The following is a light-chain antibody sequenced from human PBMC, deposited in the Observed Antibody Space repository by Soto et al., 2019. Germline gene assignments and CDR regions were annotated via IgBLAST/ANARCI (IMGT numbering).Light chain of an antibody. CDR2: AAS. V-gene: IGKV1-27*01. CDR3: QKYNSAPWT. CDR1: QGISNY. Sequence: DIQMTQSPSSLSASVGDRVTITCRASQGISNYLAWYQQKQGKVPKLLLYAASTLQSGVPSRFSGSGSGTDFTITISSLPPEDVATYYCQKYNSAPWTFGQGTKVEIK. J-gene: IGKJ1*01.